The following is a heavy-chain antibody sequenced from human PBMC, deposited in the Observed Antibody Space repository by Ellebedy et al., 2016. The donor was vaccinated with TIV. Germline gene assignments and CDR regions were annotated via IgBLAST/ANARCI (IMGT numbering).Heavy chain of an antibody. J-gene: IGHJ6*03. CDR1: RFTFSSFT. Sequence: GGSLRLSXAASRFTFSSFTMNWVRRAPGKGLEWVAVISYDGSNKYYADSVKGRFTISRDNSKNTLYLQMNSLRAEDTAMYYCARADRSYYYYYMDVWGKGTPVTVSS. CDR2: ISYDGSNK. V-gene: IGHV3-30-3*01. CDR3: ARADRSYYYYYMDV.